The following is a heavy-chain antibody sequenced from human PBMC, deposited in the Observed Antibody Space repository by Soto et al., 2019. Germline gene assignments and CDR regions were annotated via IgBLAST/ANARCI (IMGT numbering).Heavy chain of an antibody. CDR2: ISGSGGSS. D-gene: IGHD1-26*01. J-gene: IGHJ5*02. Sequence: PGGSLRLSCAAAGFAFSTYAMTWVRQAPGKGLEWVSVISGSGGSSYYADSVKGRFTISRDNSKSTVYLELNNLSAEDTAVYHCAKNQGVELVPLATVDWFDPWGQGSVVTVSS. CDR1: GFAFSTYA. V-gene: IGHV3-23*01. CDR3: AKNQGVELVPLATVDWFDP.